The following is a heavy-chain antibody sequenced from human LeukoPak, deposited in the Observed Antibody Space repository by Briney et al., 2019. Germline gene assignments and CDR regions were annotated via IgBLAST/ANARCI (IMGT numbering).Heavy chain of an antibody. J-gene: IGHJ4*02. V-gene: IGHV1-2*02. Sequence: ASVKVSCKASGYTFTGYYMHWVRQAPGQGLEWMGWINPNSGGTNYAQKFQGRVTMTRDTSISTAYMELSRLRSDDTAVYYCATVGIPGGWHDNDYWGEGTLVTVSS. CDR1: GYTFTGYY. CDR2: INPNSGGT. CDR3: ATVGIPGGWHDNDY. D-gene: IGHD6-19*01.